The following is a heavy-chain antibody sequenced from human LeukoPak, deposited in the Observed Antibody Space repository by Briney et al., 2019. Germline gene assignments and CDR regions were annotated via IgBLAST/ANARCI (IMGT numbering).Heavy chain of an antibody. Sequence: PGGSLRLSCAASGFTFSSYAMSWVRQAPGKGLEWVSAISGSGGSTYYADSVKGRFTTSRDNSKTTLYLQMNSLSAEDTAVYYCAKDRYYDTSGLNYFDYWGQGTLVTVSS. CDR1: GFTFSSYA. V-gene: IGHV3-23*01. CDR2: ISGSGGST. CDR3: AKDRYYDTSGLNYFDY. J-gene: IGHJ4*02. D-gene: IGHD3-22*01.